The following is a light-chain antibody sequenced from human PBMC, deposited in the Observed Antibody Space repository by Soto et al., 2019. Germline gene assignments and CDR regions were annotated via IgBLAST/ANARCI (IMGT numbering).Light chain of an antibody. CDR2: DVT. CDR1: SSDLGGYNY. V-gene: IGLV2-11*01. J-gene: IGLJ3*02. CDR3: CSYAGSFPWV. Sequence: QSALTQPRSVSGSPGQSVTISCSGTSSDLGGYNYVSWYQHHPGKAPKLMIYDVTLRPSGVPDRFSGSKSGNTASLTISGLQAEDEADYSCCSYAGSFPWVFGGGTKLTVL.